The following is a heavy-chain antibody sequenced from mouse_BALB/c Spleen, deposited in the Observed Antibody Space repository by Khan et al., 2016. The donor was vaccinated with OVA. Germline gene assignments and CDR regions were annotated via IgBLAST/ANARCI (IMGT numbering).Heavy chain of an antibody. Sequence: QIQLVQSGAELVRPGVSVKISCKGSGYTFTDFTMHWVKQSHAMSLEWIGVISTYYGDADYNQKFKGKATMTVDKSSNTAYMDLARLTSEDSAIYDRARGGGGNRFLYWGQGTLVTVSA. J-gene: IGHJ3*01. CDR2: ISTYYGDA. CDR1: GYTFTDFT. CDR3: ARGGGGNRFLY. V-gene: IGHV1S137*01.